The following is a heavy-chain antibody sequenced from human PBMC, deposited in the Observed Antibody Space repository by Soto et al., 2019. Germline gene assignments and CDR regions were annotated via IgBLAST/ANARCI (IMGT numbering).Heavy chain of an antibody. CDR3: ARAVVLTFTRFYDIDV. J-gene: IGHJ6*02. Sequence: QVQLVQSGAEVKTPGSSVKVSCKASRGTFSSYSINWVRQAPGQGLEWRGRLIPMFGTTDYAQRFKGRVTFAADDTTSTASMEVTSLTSEDTAVYYCARAVVLTFTRFYDIDVWGQVTTGNVAS. V-gene: IGHV1-69*18. CDR1: RGTFSSYS. D-gene: IGHD3-9*01. CDR2: LIPMFGTT.